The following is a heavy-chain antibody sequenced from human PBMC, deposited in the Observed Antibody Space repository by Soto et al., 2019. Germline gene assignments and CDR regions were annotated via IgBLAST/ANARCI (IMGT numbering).Heavy chain of an antibody. CDR2: ISSSSSYI. CDR3: ARDSTSIAARPPYDFDY. CDR1: GFTFSSYS. Sequence: GGSLRLSCAASGFTFSSYSMNWVRQAPGKGLEWVSSISSSSSYIYYADSVKGRFTISRDNAKNSLYLQMNSLRAEDTAVYYCARDSTSIAARPPYDFDYWGQGTLVTVSS. D-gene: IGHD6-6*01. V-gene: IGHV3-21*01. J-gene: IGHJ4*02.